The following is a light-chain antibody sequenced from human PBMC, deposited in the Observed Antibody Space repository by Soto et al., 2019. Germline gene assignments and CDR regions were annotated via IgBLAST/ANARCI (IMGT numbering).Light chain of an antibody. V-gene: IGKV3-15*01. J-gene: IGKJ4*01. CDR1: QSVRSH. CDR3: QQYNDWPRT. CDR2: GAS. Sequence: EVVMTQSPATLSVSPGERATLSCRSSQSVRSHLAWYQQKPGQAPSLLIFGASTRATGVPARFSGSESGTEFTLPISSLQYEDVAVYFCQQYNDWPRTFGGGTKVDIK.